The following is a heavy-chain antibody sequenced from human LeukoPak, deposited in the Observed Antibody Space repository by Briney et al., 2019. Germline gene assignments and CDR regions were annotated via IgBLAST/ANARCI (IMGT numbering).Heavy chain of an antibody. CDR1: GFTFSSYA. Sequence: PGGSLRLSCAASGFTFSSYAMHWVRQAPGKGLEWVAVISYDGSNKYYADSVKGRFTISRDNSKNTLYLQMNSLRAEDTAVYYCAREDDILTIDYWGQGTLVTVSS. CDR3: AREDDILTIDY. V-gene: IGHV3-30*04. D-gene: IGHD3-9*01. CDR2: ISYDGSNK. J-gene: IGHJ4*02.